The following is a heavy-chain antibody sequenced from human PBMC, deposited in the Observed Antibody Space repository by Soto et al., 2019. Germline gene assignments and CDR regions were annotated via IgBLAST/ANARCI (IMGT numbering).Heavy chain of an antibody. J-gene: IGHJ6*02. V-gene: IGHV3-74*01. Sequence: GGSLRLSCAASGFTFSSYWMRWVRQAPGKGLVWVSRINSDGSSTSYADSVKGRFTISRDNAKSTLYLQMNSLRAEDSAVYYCARNTISAAGADYYGLDVWGQGTTVTVSS. D-gene: IGHD6-13*01. CDR2: INSDGSST. CDR3: ARNTISAAGADYYGLDV. CDR1: GFTFSSYW.